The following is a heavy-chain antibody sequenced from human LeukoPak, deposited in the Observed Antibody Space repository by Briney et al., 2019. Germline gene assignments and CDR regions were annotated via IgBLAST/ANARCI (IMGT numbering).Heavy chain of an antibody. CDR1: GGSISSYY. CDR3: ARHPYSSGRVTG. CDR2: INYSGST. D-gene: IGHD6-19*01. V-gene: IGHV4-34*01. Sequence: PSETLSLTCTVSGGSISSYYWSWIRQPPGKGLEWIGEINYSGSTNYNPSLESRVTISVDTSKNQFSLKLSSVTAADTAVYYYARHPYSSGRVTGWGQGTLVTVSS. J-gene: IGHJ1*01.